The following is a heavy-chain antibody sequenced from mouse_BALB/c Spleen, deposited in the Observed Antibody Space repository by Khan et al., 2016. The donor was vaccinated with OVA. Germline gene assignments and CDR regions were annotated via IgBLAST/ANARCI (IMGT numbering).Heavy chain of an antibody. CDR1: GYTFTNYW. Sequence: QVQLQQSGAELAKPGASVKMSCKASGYTFTNYWMHWVKQRPGQGLEWIGYIDPTTGYTEYNQKFKDKATLPADKSSSTAYMQLSSLTSEDSAVYDCTSHGSSCTGFGYWGQGTLVTVSA. CDR3: TSHGSSCTGFGY. CDR2: IDPTTGYT. J-gene: IGHJ3*01. V-gene: IGHV1-7*01. D-gene: IGHD1-1*01.